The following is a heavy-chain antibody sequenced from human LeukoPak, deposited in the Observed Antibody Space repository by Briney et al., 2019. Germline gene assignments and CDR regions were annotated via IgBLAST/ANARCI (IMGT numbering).Heavy chain of an antibody. J-gene: IGHJ5*02. Sequence: PGGSLRLSCAASGFTFSSYGMHWVRQAPGKGLEWVAFIRYDGSNKYYADSVKGRFTISRYNSKNTLYLQMNSLRAEDTAVYYCAGSSSGWYGEIWFDPWGQGTLVTVSS. CDR2: IRYDGSNK. CDR3: AGSSSGWYGEIWFDP. D-gene: IGHD6-19*01. CDR1: GFTFSSYG. V-gene: IGHV3-30*02.